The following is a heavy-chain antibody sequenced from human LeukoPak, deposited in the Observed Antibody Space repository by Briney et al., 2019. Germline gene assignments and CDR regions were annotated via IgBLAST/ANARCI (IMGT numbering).Heavy chain of an antibody. Sequence: GASVKVSCKASGGTFSSYAISWVRQAPGQELEWMGGIIPIFGTANYAQKFQGRVTITTDESTSTAYMELSSLRSEDTAVYYCARDRLSNYRAWLDPWGQGTLVTVSS. CDR1: GGTFSSYA. V-gene: IGHV1-69*05. J-gene: IGHJ5*02. CDR2: IIPIFGTA. D-gene: IGHD4-11*01. CDR3: ARDRLSNYRAWLDP.